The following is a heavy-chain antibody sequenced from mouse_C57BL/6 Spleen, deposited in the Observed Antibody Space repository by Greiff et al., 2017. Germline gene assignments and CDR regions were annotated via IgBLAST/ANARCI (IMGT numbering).Heavy chain of an antibody. D-gene: IGHD2-4*01. CDR1: GYTFTSYW. CDR3: ARRREDYEYYFDY. J-gene: IGHJ2*01. V-gene: IGHV1-55*01. Sequence: VQLQQPGAELVKPGASVKMSCKASGYTFTSYWITWVKQRPGQGLEWIGDIYPGSGSTNYNEKFKSKATLTVDTSSSTAYMQLSSLTSEDSAVYDCARRREDYEYYFDYWGQGTTLTVSS. CDR2: IYPGSGST.